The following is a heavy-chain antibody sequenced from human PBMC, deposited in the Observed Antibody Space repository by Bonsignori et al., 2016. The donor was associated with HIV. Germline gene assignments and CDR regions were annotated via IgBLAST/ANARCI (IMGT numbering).Heavy chain of an antibody. CDR3: AQDSGIGV. V-gene: IGHV3-7*03. D-gene: IGHD2-21*01. CDR2: IGQSGSKK. Sequence: EAQLVESGGGLVQPGGSLRLSCAASGFDFSNSWMSWVRQPPGKGLEWVANIGQSGSKKYYVDSVKGRFTISRDDAKNSVFLQMTNLRAEDTALYYCAQDSGIGVWGQGTMVTVSS. J-gene: IGHJ3*01. CDR1: GFDFSNSW.